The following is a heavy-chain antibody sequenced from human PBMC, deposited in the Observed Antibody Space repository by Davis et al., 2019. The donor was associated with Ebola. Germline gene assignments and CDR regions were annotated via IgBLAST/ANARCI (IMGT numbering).Heavy chain of an antibody. J-gene: IGHJ5*02. Sequence: PSETLSLTCTVSGGSISSYYWSWIRQPPGKGLEWTGYIYYSGSTNYNPSLKSRVTISVDTSKNQFSLKLSSVTAADTAVYYCARLDCSSTSCSHDWFDPWGQGTLVTVSS. V-gene: IGHV4-59*08. D-gene: IGHD2-2*01. CDR1: GGSISSYY. CDR3: ARLDCSSTSCSHDWFDP. CDR2: IYYSGST.